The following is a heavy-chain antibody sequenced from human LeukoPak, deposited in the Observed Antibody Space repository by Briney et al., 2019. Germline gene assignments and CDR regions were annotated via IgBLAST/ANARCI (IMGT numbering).Heavy chain of an antibody. CDR3: ARALRRPDIVVVVAATPPGH. J-gene: IGHJ4*02. Sequence: ASVKVSCKASGYTFTSYYMHWVRQAPGQGLEWMGIINPSGGSTSYAQKFQGRVTMTRDTSTSTVYMELSSLRSEDTAVYYCARALRRPDIVVVVAATPPGHWGQGTLVTVSS. D-gene: IGHD2-15*01. V-gene: IGHV1-46*01. CDR1: GYTFTSYY. CDR2: INPSGGST.